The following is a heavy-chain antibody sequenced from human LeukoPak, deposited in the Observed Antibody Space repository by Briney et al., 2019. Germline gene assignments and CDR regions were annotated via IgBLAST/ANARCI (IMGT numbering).Heavy chain of an antibody. CDR3: ALKIYCSGGSCYSRYFQH. Sequence: ASVKVSCKASGYTFTGYYMHWVRQAPGQGLEWMGWINANSGGTNYAQKFQGRVTMTRDTSISTAYMELSRLRSDDTAVYYCALKIYCSGGSCYSRYFQHWGQGTLVTVSS. D-gene: IGHD2-15*01. CDR1: GYTFTGYY. V-gene: IGHV1-2*02. J-gene: IGHJ1*01. CDR2: INANSGGT.